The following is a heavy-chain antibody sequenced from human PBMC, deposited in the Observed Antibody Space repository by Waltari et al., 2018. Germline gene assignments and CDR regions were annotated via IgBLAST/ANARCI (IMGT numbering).Heavy chain of an antibody. CDR2: IYHSGST. CDR1: GGSISSSNW. J-gene: IGHJ4*02. CDR3: AGAEEGIAAAFDY. D-gene: IGHD6-13*01. Sequence: QVQLQESGPGLVKPSGTLSLTCAVSGGSISSSNWWSWVRQPPGKGLEWIGEIYHSGSTNDNPALKRRGTISVDKSKNQFSRKRSAVTAADTAVYYCAGAEEGIAAAFDYWGQGTLVTVSS. V-gene: IGHV4-4*02.